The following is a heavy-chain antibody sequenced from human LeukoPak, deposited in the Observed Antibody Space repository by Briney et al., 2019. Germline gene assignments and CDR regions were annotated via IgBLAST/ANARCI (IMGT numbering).Heavy chain of an antibody. J-gene: IGHJ4*02. V-gene: IGHV1-18*01. CDR3: ARTDTAMVKAPDY. CDR2: ISAYNGNT. Sequence: ASVKVSCKASGYTFTDYPIGWVRQAPGQGLEWMGWISAYNGNTNYAQKLQGRVTMTTDTSTSTAYMELRSLRSDDTAVYYCARTDTAMVKAPDYWGQGTLVTVSS. D-gene: IGHD5-18*01. CDR1: GYTFTDYP.